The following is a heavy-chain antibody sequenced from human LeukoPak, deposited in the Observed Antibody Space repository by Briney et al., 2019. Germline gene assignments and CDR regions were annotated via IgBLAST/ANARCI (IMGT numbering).Heavy chain of an antibody. CDR3: ARLSIAARPPFYYYYGMDV. CDR2: MNPNSGNT. D-gene: IGHD6-6*01. V-gene: IGHV1-8*01. CDR1: GYTFTSYD. Sequence: GASVKVSCKASGYTFTSYDINWVRQATGQGLEWMGWMNPNSGNTGYAQKFQGRVTMTRNTSISTAYMELSSLRSEDTAVDYCARLSIAARPPFYYYYGMDVWGQGTTVTVSS. J-gene: IGHJ6*02.